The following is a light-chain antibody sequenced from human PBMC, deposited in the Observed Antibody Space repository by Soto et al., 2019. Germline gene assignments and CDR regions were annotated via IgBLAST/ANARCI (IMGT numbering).Light chain of an antibody. CDR1: QSVSGH. J-gene: IGKJ5*01. V-gene: IGKV3-20*01. Sequence: EIVLTQSPGTLSLSPLERAHLXGRTSQSVSGHLAWYQQKPGQAPRLFIYGASSRATGIPDRFSGSGSGTDFTLTISRVEPEDFAVYYCQQYGRSLPITFGQGTRLEI. CDR2: GAS. CDR3: QQYGRSLPIT.